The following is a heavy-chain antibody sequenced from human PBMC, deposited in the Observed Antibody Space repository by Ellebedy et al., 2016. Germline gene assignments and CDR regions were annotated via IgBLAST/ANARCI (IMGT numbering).Heavy chain of an antibody. J-gene: IGHJ6*03. D-gene: IGHD2-2*01. CDR2: IIPIFGTA. V-gene: IGHV1-69*13. CDR1: GYTFTSYD. Sequence: SVKVSXKASGYTFTSYDINWVRQATGQGLEWMGGIIPIFGTANYAQKFQGRVTITADESTSTAYMELSSLRSEDTAVYYCARGVIVPAAHREYYYYYMDVWGKGTTVTVSS. CDR3: ARGVIVPAAHREYYYYYMDV.